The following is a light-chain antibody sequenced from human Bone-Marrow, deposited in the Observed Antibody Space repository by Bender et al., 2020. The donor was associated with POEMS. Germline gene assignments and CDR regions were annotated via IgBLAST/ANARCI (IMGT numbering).Light chain of an antibody. V-gene: IGLV3-1*01. CDR3: QSYDTRLNGVI. J-gene: IGLJ2*01. Sequence: YELTQPPSVSVSPGRTASITCSGDKLGHKNACWYQQKPGQSPALVIYQDNKRPSGVPDRFSGSKSGTSASLTITGLQAEDEADYYCQSYDTRLNGVIFGGGTKLTVL. CDR2: QDN. CDR1: KLGHKN.